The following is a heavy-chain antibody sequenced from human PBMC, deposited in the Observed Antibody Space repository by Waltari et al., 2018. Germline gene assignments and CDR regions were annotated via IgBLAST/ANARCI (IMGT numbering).Heavy chain of an antibody. J-gene: IGHJ4*02. CDR3: AIPGGYSGYDSFDY. CDR2: INHSGST. CDR1: GGSFSGYY. V-gene: IGHV4-34*01. D-gene: IGHD5-12*01. Sequence: QVQLQQWGAGLLKPSETLSLTCAVYGGSFSGYYWSWIRQPPGKGLEWIGEINHSGSTNYNPPLKSRVTISVDTSKNQFSLKLSSVTAADTAVYYCAIPGGYSGYDSFDYWGQGTLVTVSS.